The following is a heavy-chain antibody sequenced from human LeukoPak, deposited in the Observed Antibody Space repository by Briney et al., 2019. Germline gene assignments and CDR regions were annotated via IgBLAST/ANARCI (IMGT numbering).Heavy chain of an antibody. D-gene: IGHD3-10*01. CDR1: GFSLSTTGVT. CDR3: AHLSVGSYYSIYFDY. V-gene: IGHV2-5*02. J-gene: IGHJ4*02. CDR2: TYWDDDK. Sequence: SGPTLVNPTQTLTLTCTFSGFSLSTTGVTVGWIRQPPGKALEWLALTYWDDDKRYSPSLKSRLTITKDTSKNQVVLTMTNIDPVDTATYYCAHLSVGSYYSIYFDYWGQGTLVTVSS.